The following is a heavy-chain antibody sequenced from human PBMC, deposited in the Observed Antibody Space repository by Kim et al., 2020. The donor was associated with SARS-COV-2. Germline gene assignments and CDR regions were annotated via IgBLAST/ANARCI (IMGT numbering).Heavy chain of an antibody. D-gene: IGHD3-22*01. CDR1: GGSISSYY. V-gene: IGHV4-59*08. CDR3: ARLDLRARRRYYETYYFD. Sequence: SETLSLTCTVSGGSISSYYWSWIRQPPGKGLEWIGSTYYSGSTNYNPSLKSRATISVDTSKNQFSLKLSSVTSADTAVYYFARLDLRARRRYYETYYFD. J-gene: IGHJ4*01. CDR2: TYYSGST.